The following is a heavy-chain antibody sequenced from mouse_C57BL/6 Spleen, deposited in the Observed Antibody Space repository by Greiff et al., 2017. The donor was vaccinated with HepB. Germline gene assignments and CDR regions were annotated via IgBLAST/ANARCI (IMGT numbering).Heavy chain of an antibody. V-gene: IGHV1-62-2*01. CDR2: FYPGSGSI. CDR1: GYTFTEYT. Sequence: QVQLKESGAELVKPGASVKLSCKASGYTFTEYTIHWVKQRPGQGLEWIGWFYPGSGSIKYNEKFKDKATLTADKSSSTVYMELSRLTSEDSAVYFCARQYDYYYAMDYWGQGTSVTVSS. J-gene: IGHJ4*01. CDR3: ARQYDYYYAMDY. D-gene: IGHD2-4*01.